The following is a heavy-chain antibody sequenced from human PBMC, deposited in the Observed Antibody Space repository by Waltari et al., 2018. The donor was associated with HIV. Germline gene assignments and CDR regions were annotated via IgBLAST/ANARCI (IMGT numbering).Heavy chain of an antibody. V-gene: IGHV3-11*01. Sequence: QVQLVESGGGLVKPGGSLRLSCAASGFTFSDYYMSWIRQAPGKGLWWVWYISMSSITIDYADSVKGRFTISRDNAKNSLYLQMNSLRAEDTAVYYCARDRGRYYDSSGCFDPWGQGTLVTVSS. CDR3: ARDRGRYYDSSGCFDP. CDR2: ISMSSITI. J-gene: IGHJ5*02. CDR1: GFTFSDYY. D-gene: IGHD3-22*01.